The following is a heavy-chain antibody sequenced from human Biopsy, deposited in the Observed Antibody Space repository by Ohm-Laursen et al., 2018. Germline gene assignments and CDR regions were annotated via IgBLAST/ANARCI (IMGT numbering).Heavy chain of an antibody. CDR1: GGTFSASG. CDR2: IIPIFQTT. Sequence: SSVKVSCKVIGGTFSASGISWVRLAPGHGLEFVGGIIPIFQTTHYAQSFQGRVTIVADKSTSTAYMELSSLRSDDAAIYYCATVRGLVWFGELVAWGQGTLVTVSS. V-gene: IGHV1-69*06. CDR3: ATVRGLVWFGELVA. D-gene: IGHD3-10*01. J-gene: IGHJ5*02.